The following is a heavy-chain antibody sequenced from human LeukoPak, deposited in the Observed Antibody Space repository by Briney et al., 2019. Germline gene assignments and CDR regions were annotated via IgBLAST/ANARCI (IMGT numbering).Heavy chain of an antibody. D-gene: IGHD2-15*01. CDR2: INHSGST. Sequence: SETLSLTCAVYGGSFSGYYWSWIRQPPGKGLEWIGEINHSGSTNYNPSLKSRVTISVDTSKNQFSLKLSSVTAADTAVYYCASEYCSGDSCSVGWFDPWGQGTLVTVSS. CDR3: ASEYCSGDSCSVGWFDP. V-gene: IGHV4-34*01. J-gene: IGHJ5*02. CDR1: GGSFSGYY.